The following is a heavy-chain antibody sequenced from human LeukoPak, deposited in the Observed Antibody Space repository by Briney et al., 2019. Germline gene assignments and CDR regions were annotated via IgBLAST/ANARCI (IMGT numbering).Heavy chain of an antibody. CDR1: GFTFSNYA. J-gene: IGHJ4*02. CDR3: AKDPTNWTHLELGY. V-gene: IGHV3-23*01. CDR2: TSGSGSNT. D-gene: IGHD1-20*01. Sequence: GGSLRLSCAASGFTFSNYALSWVRQAPGKGLEWVSATSGSGSNTYYADSVKGRFTISRDNSKNTLYLQMSSLRAEDTAVYYCAKDPTNWTHLELGYWGQGTLVTVSS.